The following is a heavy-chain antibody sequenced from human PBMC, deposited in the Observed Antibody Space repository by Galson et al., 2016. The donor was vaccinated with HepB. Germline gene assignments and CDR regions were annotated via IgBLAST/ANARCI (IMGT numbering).Heavy chain of an antibody. Sequence: ETLSLTCNVSGDSIIPYYWSWIRQPPGKGLEWIGYVYYTGNTNYNPSFKSRVSISVDVSREQLSLRLTSVTAADTAMYFCTRRRRAFDIWGQGAMVIVSS. CDR3: TRRRRAFDI. V-gene: IGHV4-59*08. CDR2: VYYTGNT. CDR1: GDSIIPYY. J-gene: IGHJ3*02.